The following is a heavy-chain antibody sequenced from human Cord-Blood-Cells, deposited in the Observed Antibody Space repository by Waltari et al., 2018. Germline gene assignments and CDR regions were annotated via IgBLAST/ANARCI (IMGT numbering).Heavy chain of an antibody. V-gene: IGHV1-69*01. CDR2: IITIFGTA. J-gene: IGHJ4*02. Sequence: QVQLVQSGAEVKKPGSSVKVSCKASGGTFSSYAISWVRQAPGQGLEWMGGIITIFGTANYAQKFQGRVTITADESTSTAYMELSSLRSEDTAVYYCARSRYLWFGELLNFDYWGQGTLVTVSS. CDR1: GGTFSSYA. CDR3: ARSRYLWFGELLNFDY. D-gene: IGHD3-10*01.